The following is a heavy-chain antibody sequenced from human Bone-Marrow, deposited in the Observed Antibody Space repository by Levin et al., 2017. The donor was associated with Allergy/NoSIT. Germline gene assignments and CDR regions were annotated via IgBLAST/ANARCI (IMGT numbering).Heavy chain of an antibody. CDR2: ISPASSDA. CDR3: ARGNYDCWSGSYHSLDQ. Sequence: GESLKISCKTSGYNFNTHWIAWVRQKPGKGLEWMGSISPASSDATYRPSFQDRVTMSVDESTRSAYLQWSRLTASDTALYYCARGNYDCWSGSYHSLDQWGQGTQVTVSS. CDR1: GYNFNTHW. D-gene: IGHD3-3*01. V-gene: IGHV5-51*01. J-gene: IGHJ4*02.